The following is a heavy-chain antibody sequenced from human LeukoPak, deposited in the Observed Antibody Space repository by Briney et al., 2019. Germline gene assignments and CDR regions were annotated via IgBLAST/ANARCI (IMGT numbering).Heavy chain of an antibody. CDR2: ISGSGGST. D-gene: IGHD6-13*01. Sequence: GGSLRLSCAASGFTFSSYGMIWVRQAPGKGLEWVSGISGSGGSTEYADSVKGRCTISRDNSKNTLYLQMNSLRVDDTAVYYCAKVGNGAAVGIVDYWGQGTLVTVSS. CDR1: GFTFSSYG. CDR3: AKVGNGAAVGIVDY. J-gene: IGHJ4*02. V-gene: IGHV3-23*01.